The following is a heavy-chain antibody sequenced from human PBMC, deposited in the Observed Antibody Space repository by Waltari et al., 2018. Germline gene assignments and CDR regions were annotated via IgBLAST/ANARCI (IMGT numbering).Heavy chain of an antibody. Sequence: EVQLVESGGGLVQPGGSLSLPCEASGFPFSRYWLYWVRQAPGTGLAWVSHITSDGSNTGYADSVKGRFTISRDNAKNTLYMEMNSLRDEDTAVYYCVRDRGMDAWGQGTTVTVSS. J-gene: IGHJ6*02. CDR2: ITSDGSNT. CDR1: GFPFSRYW. CDR3: VRDRGMDA. V-gene: IGHV3-74*01.